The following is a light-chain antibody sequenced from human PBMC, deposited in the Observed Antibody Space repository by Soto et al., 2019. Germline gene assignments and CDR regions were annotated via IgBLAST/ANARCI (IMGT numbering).Light chain of an antibody. CDR1: QSVSSGY. CDR3: HQYGMSPYT. V-gene: IGKV3-20*01. CDR2: GAS. Sequence: EIVLTQSPVTLSLSPGERATLSCRASQSVSSGYLAWYQHKPGQAPRLLIYGASSRATGIPDRFRGSGSGTDFTLTISRLEPEDYAVYYCHQYGMSPYTFGQGTKLDIK. J-gene: IGKJ2*01.